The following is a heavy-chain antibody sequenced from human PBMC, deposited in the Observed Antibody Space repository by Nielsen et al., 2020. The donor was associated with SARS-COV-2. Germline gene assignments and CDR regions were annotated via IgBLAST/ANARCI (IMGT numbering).Heavy chain of an antibody. CDR1: GFSLSTSGMC. CDR3: ARISLRGSSGVLYYMDV. D-gene: IGHD6-13*01. V-gene: IGHV2-70*11. CDR2: IDWDDDK. Sequence: SGPTLVKPTQTLTLTCTFSGFSLSTSGMCVSWIRQPPGKALEWLARIDWDDDKYYSTSLKTRLTISKDTSKNQVVLTMTNMDPVDTATYYCARISLRGSSGVLYYMDVWGKGTTVTVSS. J-gene: IGHJ6*03.